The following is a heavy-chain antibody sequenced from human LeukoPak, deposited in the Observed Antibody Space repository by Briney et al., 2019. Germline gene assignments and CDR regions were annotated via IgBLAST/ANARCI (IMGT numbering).Heavy chain of an antibody. J-gene: IGHJ5*02. CDR2: IYYSGNT. D-gene: IGHD3-22*01. V-gene: IGHV4-31*03. Sequence: PSETLSLTCTVSGGSISSGGYYWSWIRQHPGKGLEWIGYIYYSGNTYYNPSLKSRVTTSVDTSKNQFSLKLSSVTAADTAVYYCAAKYYDSSGKWFDPWGQGTLVTVSS. CDR1: GGSISSGGYY. CDR3: AAKYYDSSGKWFDP.